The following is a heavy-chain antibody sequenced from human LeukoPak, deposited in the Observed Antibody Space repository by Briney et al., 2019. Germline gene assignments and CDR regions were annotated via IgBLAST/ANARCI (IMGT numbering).Heavy chain of an antibody. CDR2: INPSGGST. Sequence: ASVKVSCKASGYTFTSYYMHWVRQAPGQGLEWMGIINPSGGSTSYAQKFQGRVTMTEDTSTDTAYMELSSLRSEDTAVYYCATNGDYEGLDYWGQGTLVTVSS. D-gene: IGHD4-17*01. CDR3: ATNGDYEGLDY. CDR1: GYTFTSYY. J-gene: IGHJ4*02. V-gene: IGHV1-46*01.